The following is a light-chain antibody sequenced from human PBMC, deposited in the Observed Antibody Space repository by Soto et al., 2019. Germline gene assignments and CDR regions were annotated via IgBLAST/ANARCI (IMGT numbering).Light chain of an antibody. V-gene: IGLV2-14*01. CDR3: SAYTARSTLV. CDR1: MRAVGAYNL. Sequence: QSALTQPASVSGSPGQSITISCSGTMRAVGAYNLVSWYQQHPGTAPKLIIYEVRNRPSGISSRFSGSMSVNTAPLTLYGLQPEDEGDYYCSAYTARSTLVFGGGTKVSVL. CDR2: EVR. J-gene: IGLJ3*02.